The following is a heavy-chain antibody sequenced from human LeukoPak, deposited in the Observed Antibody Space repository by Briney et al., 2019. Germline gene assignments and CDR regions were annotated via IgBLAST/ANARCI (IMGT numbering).Heavy chain of an antibody. CDR2: ISSSSSYI. D-gene: IGHD6-13*01. CDR1: GFTFSSYS. CDR3: ARSFLSIAAAATVY. Sequence: PGGSLRLSCAASGFTFSSYSMNWVRQAPGKGLEWVSSISSSSSYIYYADSGKDRSTTSRDNAKNSLYLQMNSLRAEDTAVYYCARSFLSIAAAATVYWAQGTLVTVPS. J-gene: IGHJ4*02. V-gene: IGHV3-21*01.